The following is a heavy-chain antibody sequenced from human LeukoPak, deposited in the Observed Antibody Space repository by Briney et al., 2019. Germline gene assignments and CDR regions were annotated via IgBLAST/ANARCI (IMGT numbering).Heavy chain of an antibody. CDR1: GGSFSGYY. D-gene: IGHD3-3*01. CDR2: INHSGST. V-gene: IGHV4-34*01. CDR3: ARVLSLWRRYDY. Sequence: SETLSLTCAVYGGSFSGYYWSWIRQPPGKGLEWIGEINHSGSTNYNPSLKSRVTISVDTSKYQFTLKLSSVTAADTAVYYCARVLSLWRRYDYWGQGTLVTVSS. J-gene: IGHJ4*02.